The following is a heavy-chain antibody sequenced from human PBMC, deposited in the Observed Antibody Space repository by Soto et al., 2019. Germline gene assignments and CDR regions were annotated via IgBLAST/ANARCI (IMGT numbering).Heavy chain of an antibody. D-gene: IGHD6-6*01. CDR3: AREAVLGIAARPNNWFDP. J-gene: IGHJ5*02. V-gene: IGHV4-34*01. Sequence: SEALSLTCAVYGGSFSGYYWSWIRQPPGKGLEWIGEINHSGSTNYNPSLKSRVTISVDTSKNQFSLKLSSVTAADTAVYYCAREAVLGIAARPNNWFDPWGQGTLVTVSS. CDR1: GGSFSGYY. CDR2: INHSGST.